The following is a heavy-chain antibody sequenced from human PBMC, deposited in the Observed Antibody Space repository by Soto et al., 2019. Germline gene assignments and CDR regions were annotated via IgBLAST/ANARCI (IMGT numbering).Heavy chain of an antibody. CDR1: DGYITSSY. J-gene: IGHJ5*02. D-gene: IGHD1-1*01. CDR3: ARGYDWFDP. Sequence: SVTMCVTSTVADGYITSSYWTWIRQPPGKGLEWIGYIYHSGSTNYNASLKSRVNLSLDTSKNQFSLKLNSVTAADTAVYFCARGYDWFDPWAQGTLVTVSS. CDR2: IYHSGST. V-gene: IGHV4-59*01.